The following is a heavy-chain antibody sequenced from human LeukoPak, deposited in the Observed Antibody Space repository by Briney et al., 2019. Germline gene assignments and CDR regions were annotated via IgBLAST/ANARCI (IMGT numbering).Heavy chain of an antibody. Sequence: SETLSLTCTVSGGSISSYYWSWIRQPPGKGLEWIGYIYYSGSTNYNPSLKSRVTISVDTSKNQFSLKLSSVTAADTAVYYCAKQIVPAAMGVLYYFDYWGQGTLVTVSS. CDR3: AKQIVPAAMGVLYYFDY. CDR1: GGSISSYY. V-gene: IGHV4-59*08. J-gene: IGHJ4*02. D-gene: IGHD2-2*01. CDR2: IYYSGST.